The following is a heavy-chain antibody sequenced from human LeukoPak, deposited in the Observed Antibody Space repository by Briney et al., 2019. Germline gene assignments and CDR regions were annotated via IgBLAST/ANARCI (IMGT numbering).Heavy chain of an antibody. CDR3: ARRGVEAHDAFDI. V-gene: IGHV3-30*02. D-gene: IGHD3-10*01. CDR1: GFTFSSYG. CDR2: IRYDGSNK. J-gene: IGHJ3*02. Sequence: GGSLRLSCAASGFTFSSYGMHWVRQAPGKGLEWVAFIRYDGSNKYYADSVKGRFTISRDNSKNTLYLQMNSLRAEDTAVYYCARRGVEAHDAFDIWGQGTMVTVSS.